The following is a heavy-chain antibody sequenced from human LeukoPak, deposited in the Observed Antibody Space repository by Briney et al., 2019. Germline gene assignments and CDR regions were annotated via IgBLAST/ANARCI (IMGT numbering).Heavy chain of an antibody. V-gene: IGHV3-21*01. D-gene: IGHD6-6*01. CDR2: ISSSSSYI. CDR1: GFTFSSYS. CDR3: ARGIAARPATYDY. Sequence: PGGSLRLSCAASGFTFSSYSMNWVRQAPGKGLEWVSSISSSSSYIYYADSVKGRFTISRDNAKNSLYLQMNSLRAEDTAVYYCARGIAARPATYDYWGQGTLVTVSS. J-gene: IGHJ4*02.